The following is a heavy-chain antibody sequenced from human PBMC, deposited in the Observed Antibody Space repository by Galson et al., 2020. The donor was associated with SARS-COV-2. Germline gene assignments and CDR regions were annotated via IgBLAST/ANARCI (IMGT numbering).Heavy chain of an antibody. J-gene: IGHJ1*01. CDR2: INHSGST. CDR1: GGSFSGYY. Sequence: SETLSLTCAVYGGSFSGYYWSWIRQPPGKGLEWIGEINHSGSTNYNPSLKSRVTISVDTSKNQFSLKLSSVTAADTAVYYCARGVEFYDILTGYYSHEYFQHWGQGTLVTVSS. V-gene: IGHV4-34*01. CDR3: ARGVEFYDILTGYYSHEYFQH. D-gene: IGHD3-9*01.